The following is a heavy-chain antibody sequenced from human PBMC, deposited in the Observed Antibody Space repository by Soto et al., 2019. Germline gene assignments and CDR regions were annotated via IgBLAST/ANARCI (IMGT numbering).Heavy chain of an antibody. CDR1: GFTFSAYS. CDR2: ITSSSTYI. V-gene: IGHV3-21*06. J-gene: IGHJ4*02. Sequence: EVQLVESGGGLVKPGGSLRLSCVASGFTFSAYSMSWVRQAPGQGLEWVSSITSSSTYIYYTRSVEGRFTISRDDATNSIHLPMNRLRAEDTVVYYCASDLLEGYGHARQPDYWGQGTMVTVSS. CDR3: ASDLLEGYGHARQPDY. D-gene: IGHD5-18*01.